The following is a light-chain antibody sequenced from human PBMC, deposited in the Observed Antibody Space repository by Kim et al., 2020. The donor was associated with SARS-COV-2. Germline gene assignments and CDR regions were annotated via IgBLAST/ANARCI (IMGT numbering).Light chain of an antibody. CDR2: AAS. CDR1: QGISNY. CDR3: QKSNSAPQT. J-gene: IGKJ1*01. Sequence: ASVGDRVTITCRASQGISNYLAWYQQKPGKVPKVLIYAASTLRSGVPSRFSGSGSGTDFNLTISSLQPEDVATYYCQKSNSAPQTFGQGTKVDIK. V-gene: IGKV1-27*01.